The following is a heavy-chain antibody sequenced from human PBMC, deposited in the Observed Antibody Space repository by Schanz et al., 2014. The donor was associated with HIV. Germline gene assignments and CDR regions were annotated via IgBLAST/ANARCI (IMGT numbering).Heavy chain of an antibody. CDR2: INPNSGGT. CDR3: ARDRGSISWMGRAFDI. Sequence: QVQLVQSGAEMKKPGASVKVSCKTSGYTFTGYFMHWVRQAPGQGLEWMGWINPNSGGTNYAQKFQGRVTMTRDTSISTAYMELSRLRSDDTAVYYCARDRGSISWMGRAFDIWGQGTMVTVSS. D-gene: IGHD2-2*01. CDR1: GYTFTGYF. V-gene: IGHV1-2*02. J-gene: IGHJ3*02.